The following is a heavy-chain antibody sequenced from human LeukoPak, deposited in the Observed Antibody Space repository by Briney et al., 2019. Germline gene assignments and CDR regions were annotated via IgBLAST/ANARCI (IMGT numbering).Heavy chain of an antibody. CDR2: ISGNGVNT. CDR3: SKRSPYGGPDS. V-gene: IGHV3-23*01. J-gene: IGHJ4*02. Sequence: GGSLRLSCAASGFTFSSYAMNWVRQAPGKGLAWVSAISGNGVNTYYADSVKGRFTISRDNSQNTLYLQMNSLRAEDTAVYYCSKRSPYGGPDSWGQGTLVTVSS. D-gene: IGHD4-17*01. CDR1: GFTFSSYA.